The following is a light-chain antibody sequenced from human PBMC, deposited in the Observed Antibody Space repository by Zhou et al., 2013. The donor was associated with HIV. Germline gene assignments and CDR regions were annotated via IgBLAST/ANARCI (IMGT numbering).Light chain of an antibody. CDR3: QQYDSYSGVT. CDR1: QGISTW. V-gene: IGKV1D-16*01. CDR2: AAS. J-gene: IGKJ3*01. Sequence: DIHMTQSPSSVSASVGDKVIITCRASQGISTWLAWYQQKPGKAPKLLIYAASSLQSGVPSRFSGSGSGTEFTLTISSLQPDDFATYYCQQYDSYSGVTFGPGTKVDIK.